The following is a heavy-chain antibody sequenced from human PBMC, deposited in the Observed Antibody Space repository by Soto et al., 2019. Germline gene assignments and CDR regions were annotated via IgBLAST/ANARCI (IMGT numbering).Heavy chain of an antibody. CDR3: AKDTDGATYYDFWAY. J-gene: IGHJ4*02. Sequence: EVQLLESGGGLVQPGGSLRLSCAASGFTFSSYAMSWVRQAPGKGLEWVSAISGSGGNTYYADSVKGRFTISRDNSKNTLYLKMNRLRAEDTAVYYCAKDTDGATYYDFWAYGGQGTLVTVSS. D-gene: IGHD3-3*01. CDR1: GFTFSSYA. V-gene: IGHV3-23*01. CDR2: ISGSGGNT.